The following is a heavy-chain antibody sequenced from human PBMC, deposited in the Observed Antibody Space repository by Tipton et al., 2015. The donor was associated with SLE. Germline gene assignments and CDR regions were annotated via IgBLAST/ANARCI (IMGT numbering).Heavy chain of an antibody. J-gene: IGHJ4*02. CDR3: ARDGGSDYDLLTGYFDYFDY. CDR2: ISYDGSNN. V-gene: IGHV3-30*04. CDR1: GFTFSNYA. Sequence: SLRLSCAASGFTFSNYAMHWVRQAPGKGLEWVAVISYDGSNNFYADSVKGRFTISRDNSKNTLSLQMNSLRAEDTAVYYCARDGGSDYDLLTGYFDYFDYWGQGTLVTVSS. D-gene: IGHD3-9*01.